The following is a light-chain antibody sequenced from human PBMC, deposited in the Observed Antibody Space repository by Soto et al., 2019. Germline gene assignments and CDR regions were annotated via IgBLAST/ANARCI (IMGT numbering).Light chain of an antibody. V-gene: IGKV3-20*01. CDR3: QRYGSCLRT. CDR1: QSVSSSY. Sequence: DIVVTQSPGTLSLSPGERATLSCRASQSVSSSYLAWYQQKPGQAPRLLIYDASSRATGIPDRFSGSGSGTDFTLTISRLEPEDFAVYYCQRYGSCLRTVGQGTKVDIK. J-gene: IGKJ1*01. CDR2: DAS.